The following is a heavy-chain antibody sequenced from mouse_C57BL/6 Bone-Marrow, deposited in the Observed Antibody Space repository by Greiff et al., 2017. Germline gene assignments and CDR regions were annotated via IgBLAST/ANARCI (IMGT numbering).Heavy chain of an antibody. CDR1: GFTFSSYG. Sequence: EVQLVESGGDLVKPGGSLKLSCAASGFTFSSYGMSWVRQTPDKRLEWVATISSGGSYTYYPDSGKGRFTFSRDNAKNTLYLQMSSLKSEDTAMDYCARQGTGTDYWGQGTTLTVSS. CDR2: ISSGGSYT. D-gene: IGHD4-1*01. J-gene: IGHJ2*01. V-gene: IGHV5-6*01. CDR3: ARQGTGTDY.